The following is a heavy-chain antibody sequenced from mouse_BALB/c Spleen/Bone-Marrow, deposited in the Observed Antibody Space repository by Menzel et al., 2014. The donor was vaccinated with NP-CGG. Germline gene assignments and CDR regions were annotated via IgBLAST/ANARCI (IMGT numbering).Heavy chain of an antibody. J-gene: IGHJ4*01. Sequence: DLVKPGASVKLSCKASGYTFTNYWINRIKQRPGQGLEWIGRIAPGSGSTYYNEMFKGKATLTVDTSSSAAYIQLSSLSSEDSAVYFCAGGIYYGNYVYAMDYWGQGTSVTVSS. V-gene: IGHV1S41*01. CDR2: IAPGSGST. CDR3: AGGIYYGNYVYAMDY. D-gene: IGHD2-1*01. CDR1: GYTFTNYW.